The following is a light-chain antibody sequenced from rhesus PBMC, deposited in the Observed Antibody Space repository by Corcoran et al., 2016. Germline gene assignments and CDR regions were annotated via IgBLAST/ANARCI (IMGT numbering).Light chain of an antibody. Sequence: QVILTQSPATLSLSPGERATLFCRASQRVSSYLDWYQQKPGQAPRLLISGASSRATGIPDRFSGSGSGTDFTLTISSLEPEDVGVYHCYQHSSGYSFGQGTKVEIK. CDR3: YQHSSGYS. V-gene: IGKV3-10*01. J-gene: IGKJ2*01. CDR2: GAS. CDR1: QRVSSY.